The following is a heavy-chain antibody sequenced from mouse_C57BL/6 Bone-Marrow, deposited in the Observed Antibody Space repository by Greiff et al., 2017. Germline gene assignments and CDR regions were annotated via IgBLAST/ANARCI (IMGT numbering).Heavy chain of an antibody. CDR3: ARAGGAWFAY. J-gene: IGHJ3*01. CDR2: IYPRSGNN. Sequence: QVQLQQSGAELARPGASVKLSCKASGYTFTSYGISWVKQRTGQGLEWIGEIYPRSGNNYYNEKFKGKATLTADKSYSTAYMELRSLTSEDSAVYFCARAGGAWFAYWGQGTLVTVSA. V-gene: IGHV1-81*01. CDR1: GYTFTSYG.